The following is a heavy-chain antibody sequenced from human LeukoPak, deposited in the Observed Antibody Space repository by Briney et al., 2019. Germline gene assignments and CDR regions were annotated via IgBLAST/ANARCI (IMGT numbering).Heavy chain of an antibody. J-gene: IGHJ4*02. CDR3: ARQVLPVYYFDY. CDR2: INHSGST. CDR1: GGSFSGYY. D-gene: IGHD4/OR15-4a*01. V-gene: IGHV4-34*01. Sequence: SETLSLTCAVYGGSFSGYYWSWIRQPPGKGLEWIGEINHSGSTNYNPSLKSRVTISVDTSKNQFSLKLSSVTAADTAVYYCARQVLPVYYFDYWGQGTLVTVSS.